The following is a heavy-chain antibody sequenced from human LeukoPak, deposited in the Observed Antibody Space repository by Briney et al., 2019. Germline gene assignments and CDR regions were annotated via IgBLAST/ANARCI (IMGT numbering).Heavy chain of an antibody. CDR1: RYTLNSYG. D-gene: IGHD3-10*01. J-gene: IGHJ4*02. Sequence: ASLNDSCKASRYTLNSYGVTWVRPAPGQGLEWMGRINANKDETHSGQNLHASVTMPTDPSTRTVYMRLRTMRADDTAMYYCARLNLIRGVRVIDYWGQGTLVTVSS. CDR3: ARLNLIRGVRVIDY. V-gene: IGHV1-18*01. CDR2: INANKDET.